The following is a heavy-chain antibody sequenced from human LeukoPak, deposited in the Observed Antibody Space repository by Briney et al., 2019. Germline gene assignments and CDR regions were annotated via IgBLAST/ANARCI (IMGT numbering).Heavy chain of an antibody. Sequence: SETLSLTCTVSGGSISSYYWSWIRQPPGKGLEWIGYIYYSGSTNYNPSLKSRVTISVDTSKNQFSLKLSSVTAADTAVYYCARGDYYFDYWGQGTLVTVSS. J-gene: IGHJ4*02. D-gene: IGHD3/OR15-3a*01. CDR2: IYYSGST. V-gene: IGHV4-59*01. CDR3: ARGDYYFDY. CDR1: GGSISSYY.